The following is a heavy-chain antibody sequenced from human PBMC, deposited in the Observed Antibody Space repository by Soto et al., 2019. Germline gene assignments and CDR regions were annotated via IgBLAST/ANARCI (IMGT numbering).Heavy chain of an antibody. Sequence: QVQLQESGPGLVKPSGTLSLTCAVSGASIRSNNRWSWVRQPPGKGLEWIGETFHSGSTNYNPSLKTRLTISVDKSKNQSSLNLSSVSAADTAVYYCARVYSGSYSDSWGRGTLVTVSS. CDR3: ARVYSGSYSDS. CDR2: TFHSGST. CDR1: GASIRSNNR. J-gene: IGHJ4*02. D-gene: IGHD1-26*01. V-gene: IGHV4-4*02.